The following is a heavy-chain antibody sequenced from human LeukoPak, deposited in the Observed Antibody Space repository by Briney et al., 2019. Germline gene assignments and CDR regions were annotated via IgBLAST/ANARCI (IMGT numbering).Heavy chain of an antibody. CDR3: ARDPRGSYYHWFDP. D-gene: IGHD3-10*01. CDR2: IKQDGSEK. Sequence: GGSLRLSCAASGFTFNNYIMNWVRQAPGKGLEWVANIKQDGSEKHYVDSVKGRFTISRDNAKNSLYLQMNSLRAEDTAVYYCARDPRGSYYHWFDPWGQGTLVTVSS. J-gene: IGHJ5*02. V-gene: IGHV3-7*01. CDR1: GFTFNNYI.